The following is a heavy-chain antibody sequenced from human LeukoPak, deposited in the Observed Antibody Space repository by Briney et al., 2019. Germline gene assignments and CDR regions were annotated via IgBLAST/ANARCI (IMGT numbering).Heavy chain of an antibody. J-gene: IGHJ5*02. V-gene: IGHV3-23*01. CDR1: GSTFSDYY. Sequence: GGSLRLSCAASGSTFSDYYMSWIRQAPGKGLEWVSSITGGHYATYNTDSVKGRFTISRDNAKNTLYLQMNSLRADDTAIYYCTKDPNGDYIGAFDPWGQGTLVTVSS. D-gene: IGHD4-17*01. CDR3: TKDPNGDYIGAFDP. CDR2: ITGGHYAT.